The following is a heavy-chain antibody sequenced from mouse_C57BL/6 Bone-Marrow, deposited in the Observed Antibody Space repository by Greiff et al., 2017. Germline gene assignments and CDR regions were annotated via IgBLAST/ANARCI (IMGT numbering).Heavy chain of an antibody. J-gene: IGHJ2*01. CDR1: GFNIKDDY. Sequence: VQLQQSGAELVRPGASVKLSCTASGFNIKDDYMHWVKQRPEQGLEWIGWIDPENGDTEYASKFQGKATITADTSSNTAYLQLSSLTSEDTAVDYCTPNWDGDYWGQGTTLTVSS. D-gene: IGHD4-1*01. CDR3: TPNWDGDY. V-gene: IGHV14-4*01. CDR2: IDPENGDT.